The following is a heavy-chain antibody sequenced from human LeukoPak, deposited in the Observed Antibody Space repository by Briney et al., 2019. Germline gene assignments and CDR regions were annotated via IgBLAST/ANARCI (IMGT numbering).Heavy chain of an antibody. V-gene: IGHV1-69*04. CDR2: IIPILGIA. D-gene: IGHD6-19*01. CDR3: ARDDSGWYGDGIDY. J-gene: IGHJ4*02. Sequence: SVKVSCKASGGTFSSYAISWVRQAPGQGLEWMGRIIPILGIANYAQKFQGRVTMTRDTSISTAYMELSRLRSDDTAVYYCARDDSGWYGDGIDYWGQGTLVTVSS. CDR1: GGTFSSYA.